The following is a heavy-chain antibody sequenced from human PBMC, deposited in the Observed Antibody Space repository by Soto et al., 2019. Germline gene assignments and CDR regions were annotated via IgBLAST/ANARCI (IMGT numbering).Heavy chain of an antibody. D-gene: IGHD3-10*01. CDR2: ISGSGGST. Sequence: GESLKISCAASGFTFSSYAMSWVRQAPGKGLEWVSAISGSGGSTYYADSVKGRFTISRDNSKNTLYLQMNSLRAEDTAVYYCAKDPSYYYGSGSYYDAFDIWGQGTMVTVSS. CDR3: AKDPSYYYGSGSYYDAFDI. CDR1: GFTFSSYA. J-gene: IGHJ3*02. V-gene: IGHV3-23*01.